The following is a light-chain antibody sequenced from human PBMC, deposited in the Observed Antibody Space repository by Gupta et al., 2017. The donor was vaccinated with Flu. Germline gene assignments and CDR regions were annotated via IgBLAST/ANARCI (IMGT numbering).Light chain of an antibody. J-gene: IGLJ1*01. CDR2: EAS. Sequence: SITISCTGTSSDVGRVNVVSWYQQHSGKAHKLIIYEASRRTAGVSNRFSGAKSGNTASLTISGLQDEDEDDYFCCSDAGSDLFVFGTGTEVTVL. V-gene: IGLV2-23*01. CDR3: CSDAGSDLFV. CDR1: SSDVGRVNV.